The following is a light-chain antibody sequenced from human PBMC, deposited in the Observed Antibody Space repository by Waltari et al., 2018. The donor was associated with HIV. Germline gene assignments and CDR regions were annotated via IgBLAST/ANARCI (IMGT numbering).Light chain of an antibody. V-gene: IGKV1-39*01. Sequence: IQMTQFPSSPSASLGDRVTITCRASQYISIYLNWYQQKPGKGPNLLIYTASTLQTGVSSRCSGSGAGTDFTLTISNLQREDFATFYCQQRYSMSLTSGGGSKVEI. J-gene: IGKJ4*01. CDR2: TAS. CDR3: QQRYSMSLT. CDR1: QYISIY.